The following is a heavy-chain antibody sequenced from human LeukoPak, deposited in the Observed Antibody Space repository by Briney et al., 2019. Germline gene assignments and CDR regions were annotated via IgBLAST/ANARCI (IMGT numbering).Heavy chain of an antibody. CDR3: VRGYNSGNDY. V-gene: IGHV3-74*01. CDR1: GFTFSNYW. CDR2: IKTDGSTT. J-gene: IGHJ4*02. D-gene: IGHD6-19*01. Sequence: PGGSLRLSCAVSGFTFSNYWMHWVRPAPGKGLVWVSRIKTDGSTTSYADSVKGRFTISRDNAKNMAYLQVNSLRAEDTAVYYCVRGYNSGNDYWGQGTLVTVSS.